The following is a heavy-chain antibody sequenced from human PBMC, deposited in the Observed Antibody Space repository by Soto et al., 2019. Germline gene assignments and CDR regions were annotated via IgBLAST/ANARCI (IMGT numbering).Heavy chain of an antibody. Sequence: SETLALTCAVYGGSFSGYYWSWIRQPPGKGLEWIGEINHSGSTNYNPSLKSRVTISVDTSKNQFSLKLSSVTAADTAVYYCARAPHGRAAIYYCAQGTLVTVSS. V-gene: IGHV4-34*01. CDR2: INHSGST. CDR1: GGSFSGYY. CDR3: ARAPHGRAAIYY. D-gene: IGHD3-3*01. J-gene: IGHJ4*02.